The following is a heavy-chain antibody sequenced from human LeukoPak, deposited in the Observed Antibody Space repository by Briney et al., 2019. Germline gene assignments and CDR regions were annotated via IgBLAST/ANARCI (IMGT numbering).Heavy chain of an antibody. CDR1: GASINTGGYY. CDR2: IFYSGRT. CDR3: ARVPAATYYSYYMDV. J-gene: IGHJ6*03. D-gene: IGHD2-2*01. Sequence: SQTLSLTCTVSGASINTGGYYWSWIPQDPGGGLEGIGYIFYSGRTYYNPSFQSRVTISEDTSTNQFTLKFSSVTPADTAVYYCARVPAATYYSYYMDVWERGGTLTV. V-gene: IGHV4-31*03.